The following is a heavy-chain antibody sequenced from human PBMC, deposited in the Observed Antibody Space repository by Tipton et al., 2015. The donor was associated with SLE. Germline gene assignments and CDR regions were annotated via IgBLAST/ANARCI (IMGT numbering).Heavy chain of an antibody. CDR1: GFTFDDYA. CDR2: ISWNSGSI. V-gene: IGHV3-9*01. J-gene: IGHJ3*02. Sequence: SLRLSCAASGFTFDDYAMHWVRQAPGKGLEWVSGISWNSGSIGYADPVKGRFTISRDNAKNSLYLQMNSLRAEDTALYYCAKDIMVVTHGAFDIWGQGTMVTVSS. CDR3: AKDIMVVTHGAFDI. D-gene: IGHD4-23*01.